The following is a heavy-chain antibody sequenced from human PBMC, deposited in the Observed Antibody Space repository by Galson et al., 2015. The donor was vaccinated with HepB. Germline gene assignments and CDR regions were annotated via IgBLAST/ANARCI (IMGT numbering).Heavy chain of an antibody. V-gene: IGHV3-23*01. D-gene: IGHD2-15*01. CDR3: VQGTTDIAN. J-gene: IGHJ4*02. CDR1: GFTFSNYA. Sequence: SLRLSCATSGFTFSNYAMSWVRQAPGKGLEWISGITGSGINTYFADSVKGRFTIPRDDSKNTLYLQMKSLRAEDTAVYYCVQGTTDIANWGQGTLVTVSS. CDR2: ITGSGINT.